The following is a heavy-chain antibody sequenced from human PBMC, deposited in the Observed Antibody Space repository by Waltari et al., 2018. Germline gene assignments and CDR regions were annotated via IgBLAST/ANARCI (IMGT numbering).Heavy chain of an antibody. CDR1: GGSISSYY. CDR2: IYYSGST. V-gene: IGHV4-59*01. Sequence: QVQLQESGPGLVKPSETLSLTCTVSGGSISSYYWSWIRQPPGKGLEWIGYIYYSGSTNYNPSLKRRVTISVDTSKNQFSLKLSSVTAADTAVYYCASSYDIPLEYWGQGTLVTVSS. J-gene: IGHJ4*02. D-gene: IGHD3-9*01. CDR3: ASSYDIPLEY.